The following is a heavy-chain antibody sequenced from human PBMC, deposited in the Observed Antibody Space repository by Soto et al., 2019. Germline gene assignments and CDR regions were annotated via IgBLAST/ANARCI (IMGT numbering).Heavy chain of an antibody. V-gene: IGHV1-18*01. J-gene: IGHJ4*02. CDR2: ISAYNGNT. Sequence: ASVQVSCKASGYTFTSYGLSWLRQAPGQGLAWMGWISAYNGNTNYAQKLQGRVTMTTDTSTSTAYMEPRSLRSDDSAVYYCATYCGSNTCRSYWGQGALVTVSS. CDR3: ATYCGSNTCRSY. CDR1: GYTFTSYG. D-gene: IGHD2-2*01.